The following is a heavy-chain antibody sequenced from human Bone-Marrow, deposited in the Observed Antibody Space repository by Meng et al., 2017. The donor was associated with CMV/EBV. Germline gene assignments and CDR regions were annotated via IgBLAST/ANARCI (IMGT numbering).Heavy chain of an antibody. V-gene: IGHV4-38-2*02. J-gene: IGHJ6*02. Sequence: SETLSLTCTVSGYSISSGYYWGWIRQPPGKGLEWIGSIYHSGSTYYNPSLKSRVTISVDTSKNQFSLKLSSVTAADTAVYYCARSDYDFWSGYLNGMDVWGQGTTVTVYS. CDR1: GYSISSGYY. CDR3: ARSDYDFWSGYLNGMDV. D-gene: IGHD3-3*01. CDR2: IYHSGST.